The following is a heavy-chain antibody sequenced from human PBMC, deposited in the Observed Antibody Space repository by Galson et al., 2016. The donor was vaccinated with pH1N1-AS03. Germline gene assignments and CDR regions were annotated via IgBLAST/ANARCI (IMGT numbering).Heavy chain of an antibody. D-gene: IGHD2-21*01. Sequence: SLRLSCAAPGFNFDNYAMHWVRQARGKGLEWVSGISWTSGTFDYADSVRGRFTISRDNAKNSLYLQMNSLTAYDSALYYCAKSYHGDVFDIWGQGTMVTDSS. V-gene: IGHV3-9*01. CDR1: GFNFDNYA. J-gene: IGHJ3*02. CDR2: ISWTSGTF. CDR3: AKSYHGDVFDI.